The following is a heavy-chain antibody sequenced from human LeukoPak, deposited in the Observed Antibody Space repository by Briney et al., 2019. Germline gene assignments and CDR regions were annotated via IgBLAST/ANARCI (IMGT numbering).Heavy chain of an antibody. CDR2: INPSGGST. J-gene: IGHJ5*02. CDR3: ARDLGGYSSSSTNWFDP. Sequence: ASVKVSYKASGYTFTSYYMHWVRQAPGQGLEWMGIINPSGGSTSYAQKFQGRVTMTRDTSTRTVYMELSSLRSEDTAVYYCARDLGGYSSSSTNWFDPWGQGTRVTVSS. D-gene: IGHD6-13*01. CDR1: GYTFTSYY. V-gene: IGHV1-46*01.